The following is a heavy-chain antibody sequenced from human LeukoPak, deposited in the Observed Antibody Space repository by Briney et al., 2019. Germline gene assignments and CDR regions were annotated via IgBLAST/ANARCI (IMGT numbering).Heavy chain of an antibody. CDR1: GGTFSSYA. CDR2: IIPIFGTA. V-gene: IGHV1-69*05. CDR3: ARGSDPYYYDSSGYYDY. D-gene: IGHD3-22*01. Sequence: ASVKVSCKASGGTFSSYAISWVRQAPGQGLEWMGGIIPIFGTANYAQKFQGRVTITTDESTSTAYMELSSLRSEDTAVYYCARGSDPYYYDSSGYYDYWGQGTLVTVSP. J-gene: IGHJ4*02.